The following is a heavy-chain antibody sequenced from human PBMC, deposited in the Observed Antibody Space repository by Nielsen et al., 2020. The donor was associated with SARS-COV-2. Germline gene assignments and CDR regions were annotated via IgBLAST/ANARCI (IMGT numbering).Heavy chain of an antibody. CDR3: ARRLRGYIDY. CDR1: RYSFASYS. J-gene: IGHJ4*02. V-gene: IGHV1-3*01. CDR2: INAGNGNT. Sequence: ASVKASCKASRYSFASYSMHWVRQAPGQRLEWMGWINAGNGNTRYSQKFQGRVTITRDTSASTAYMELSSLRSEDTAVYYCARRLRGYIDYWGQGTLVTVSS.